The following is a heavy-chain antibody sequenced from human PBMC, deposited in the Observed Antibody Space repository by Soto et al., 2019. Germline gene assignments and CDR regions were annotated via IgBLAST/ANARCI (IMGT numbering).Heavy chain of an antibody. Sequence: PGGSLRLSCAASGFTFSAHSLNWIRQAPGKGLEWVSYITGSGVTMYADSVKGRLTISRDNAKNSLYLQMNSLRAEDTAVYYCARDGGAPTFDFDSWGQGTLVTLSS. D-gene: IGHD3-16*01. J-gene: IGHJ4*02. CDR3: ARDGGAPTFDFDS. CDR1: GFTFSAHS. V-gene: IGHV3-48*04. CDR2: ITGSGVTM.